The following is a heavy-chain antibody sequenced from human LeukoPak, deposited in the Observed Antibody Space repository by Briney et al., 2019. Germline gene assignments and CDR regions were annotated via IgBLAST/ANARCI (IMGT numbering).Heavy chain of an antibody. D-gene: IGHD6-13*01. CDR3: AHISSSWPDY. CDR2: ISYDGSNK. J-gene: IGHJ4*02. V-gene: IGHV3-30-3*01. CDR1: GFTFSGYA. Sequence: SGGSLRLSCAASGFTFSGYAMHWVRQAPGKGLECVAVISYDGSNKYYADSVKGRFTISRDNSKNTLFLQMSSLRPEDTAVYYCAHISSSWPDYWGQGTLVTVSS.